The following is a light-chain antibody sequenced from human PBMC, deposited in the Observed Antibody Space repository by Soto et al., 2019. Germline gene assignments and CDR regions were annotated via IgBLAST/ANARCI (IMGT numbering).Light chain of an antibody. Sequence: AIQITQSPSSLSASVADRVTMTCRASQGIRNDLGWYQQKPGKAPKLLIYAASSLQSGVPSRFSGSGSGTDFTLTISSLQPEDFATYYCLQDYNYPWTFGQGTKVDTK. CDR1: QGIRND. CDR2: AAS. CDR3: LQDYNYPWT. V-gene: IGKV1-6*01. J-gene: IGKJ1*01.